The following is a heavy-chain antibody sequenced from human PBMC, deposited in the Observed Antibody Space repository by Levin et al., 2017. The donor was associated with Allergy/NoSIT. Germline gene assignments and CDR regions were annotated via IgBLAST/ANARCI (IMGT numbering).Heavy chain of an antibody. CDR1: GGSISSYY. D-gene: IGHD2-15*01. Sequence: SETLSLTCTVSGGSISSYYWSWIRQPPGKGLEWIGYIYYSGSTNYNPSLKSRVTISVDTSKNQFSLKLSSVTAADTAVYYCAGTRVGYCSGGSCYPFDYWGQGTLVTVSS. CDR2: IYYSGST. J-gene: IGHJ4*02. CDR3: AGTRVGYCSGGSCYPFDY. V-gene: IGHV4-59*01.